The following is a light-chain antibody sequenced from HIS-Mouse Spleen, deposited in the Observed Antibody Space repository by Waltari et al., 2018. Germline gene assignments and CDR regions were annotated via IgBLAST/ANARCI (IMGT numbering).Light chain of an antibody. CDR3: GTWDSSLSAGV. CDR2: DNN. Sequence: QSVLTQPPSVSAAPGQKVTISCPGRSPNIGNNYVSWYQQLPGTAPKLLIYDNNKRPSGIPDRFSGSKSGTSATLGITGLQTGDEADYYCGTWDSSLSAGVFGGGTKLTVL. CDR1: SPNIGNNY. J-gene: IGLJ3*02. V-gene: IGLV1-51*01.